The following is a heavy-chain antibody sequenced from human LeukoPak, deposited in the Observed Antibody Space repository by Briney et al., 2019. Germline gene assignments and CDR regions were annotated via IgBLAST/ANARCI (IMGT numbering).Heavy chain of an antibody. D-gene: IGHD3-16*01. Sequence: ASVKVSCKVSGYTLTELSMHWVRQAPGKGLEWTGGFDPEDGETIYAQKFQGRVTMTEDTSTDTAYMELSSLRSEDTAVYYCATDVFGIRATTWAPTEGYWGQGTLVTVSS. V-gene: IGHV1-24*01. CDR1: GYTLTELS. J-gene: IGHJ4*02. CDR3: ATDVFGIRATTWAPTEGY. CDR2: FDPEDGET.